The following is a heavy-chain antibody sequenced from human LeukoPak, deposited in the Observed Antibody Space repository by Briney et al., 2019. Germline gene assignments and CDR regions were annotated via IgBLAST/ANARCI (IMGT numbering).Heavy chain of an antibody. CDR2: IKQDGSEK. Sequence: GGSLRLSCAVSGFTFSSYWMSWVRQAPGKGLEWVANIKQDGSEKYYVDSVKGRLTISRDNAKNSLYLQMNSLRAEDTAVYYCARGYWQLGYWGQGTLVTVSS. D-gene: IGHD1-26*01. J-gene: IGHJ4*02. V-gene: IGHV3-7*01. CDR3: ARGYWQLGY. CDR1: GFTFSSYW.